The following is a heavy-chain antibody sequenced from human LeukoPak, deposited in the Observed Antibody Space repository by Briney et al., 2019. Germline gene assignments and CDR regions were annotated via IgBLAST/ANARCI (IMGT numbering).Heavy chain of an antibody. CDR1: GFTFSSYG. D-gene: IGHD6-19*01. CDR2: IRYDGSNK. Sequence: GGSLRLSCAASGFTFSSYGMHWVRQAPGKGLEWVAFIRYDGSNKYYADSVKGRFTISRENSKNTLYLQMNSLRAEDTAVYYCAKDAGMSGWYGDYHYYMDVWGKGTTVTISS. CDR3: AKDAGMSGWYGDYHYYMDV. V-gene: IGHV3-30*02. J-gene: IGHJ6*03.